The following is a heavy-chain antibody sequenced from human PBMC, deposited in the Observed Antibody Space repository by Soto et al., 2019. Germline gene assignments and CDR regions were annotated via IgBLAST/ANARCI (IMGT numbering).Heavy chain of an antibody. CDR1: GYTFTSYA. D-gene: IGHD2-15*01. CDR2: INAGNGNT. CDR3: ARGGGGCSGGSCYYYYYGMDV. Sequence: QVQLVQSGAEVKKPGASVKVSCKASGYTFTSYAMHWVRQAPGQRLEWMGWINAGNGNTKYSQKFQGRVTITRDTPGRTAYMELSSLRSEATAVYYWARGGGGCSGGSCYYYYYGMDVWGQGTTVTVSS. V-gene: IGHV1-3*01. J-gene: IGHJ6*02.